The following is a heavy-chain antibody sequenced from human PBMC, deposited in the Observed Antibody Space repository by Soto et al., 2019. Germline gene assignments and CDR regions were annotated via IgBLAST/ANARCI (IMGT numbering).Heavy chain of an antibody. Sequence: EVQLVESGGGLVQPGGSLRLSCAVSGFTFGSYWMNWVRLIPGKGLEWVAYIKPDGSATYYVDSVKGRFTISRDNAKNSLYLQMNSLRVEDTSVYYCAKGLYSGSYFDYWGQGTLVTVSS. V-gene: IGHV3-7*01. CDR3: AKGLYSGSYFDY. J-gene: IGHJ4*02. CDR2: IKPDGSAT. CDR1: GFTFGSYW. D-gene: IGHD1-26*01.